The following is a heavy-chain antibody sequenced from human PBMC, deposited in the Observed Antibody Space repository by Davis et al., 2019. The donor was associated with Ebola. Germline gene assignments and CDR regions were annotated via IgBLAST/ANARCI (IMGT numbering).Heavy chain of an antibody. D-gene: IGHD6-19*01. J-gene: IGHJ4*02. V-gene: IGHV1-69*04. CDR2: IIPVVDTK. CDR3: ARASFGYNSGWYADY. Sequence: SVKVSCKPSGGTFTNYAVNWVRQAPGQGLEWMGRIIPVVDTKDYAQRFQGRVTITTDTSASTVYLDLTSLRSDDTAVFYCARASFGYNSGWYADYWGPGSLVTVSS. CDR1: GGTFTNYA.